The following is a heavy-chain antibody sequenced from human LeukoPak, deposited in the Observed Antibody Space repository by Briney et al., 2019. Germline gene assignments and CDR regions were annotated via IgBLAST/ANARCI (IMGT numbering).Heavy chain of an antibody. CDR3: ARLHGDYGDYVQSSYYGMDV. CDR2: IYPCDSDT. CDR1: GYSFTSYW. Sequence: GESLKISCKGSGYSFTSYWIGWVRQMPGKGLEWMGIIYPCDSDTRYSPSFQGHVTISADKSISTAYLQWSSLKASDTAMYYCARLHGDYGDYVQSSYYGMDVWGQGTTVTVSS. J-gene: IGHJ6*02. D-gene: IGHD4-17*01. V-gene: IGHV5-51*01.